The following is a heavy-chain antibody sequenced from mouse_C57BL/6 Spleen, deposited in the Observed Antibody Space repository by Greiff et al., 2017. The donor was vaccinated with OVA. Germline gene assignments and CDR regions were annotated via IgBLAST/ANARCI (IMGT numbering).Heavy chain of an antibody. CDR3: AREKITTAFED. Sequence: QVQLQQPGTELVKPGASVKLSCKASGYTFTSSWMHWVKQRPGQGLEWIGNINPSNGGTNYNEKFKSKATLTVDKSSSTASMQLSSLTSEDSAVDYCAREKITTAFEDWGQGTTLTVSS. CDR1: GYTFTSSW. J-gene: IGHJ2*01. CDR2: INPSNGGT. V-gene: IGHV1-53*01. D-gene: IGHD1-2*01.